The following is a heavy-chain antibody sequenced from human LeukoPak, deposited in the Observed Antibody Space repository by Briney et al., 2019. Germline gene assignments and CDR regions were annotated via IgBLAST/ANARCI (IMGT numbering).Heavy chain of an antibody. V-gene: IGHV4-38-2*01. J-gene: IGHJ4*02. CDR3: ARNSSGWFFDY. Sequence: PSETLSLTCDVSGDSISSGYDWGWIRQPPGKGLEWIGSIYHSGSTTYNPSLKSRVTLSADTSKNQFSLKVRSVTAADTAVYYCARNSSGWFFDYWGQGTLVTVSS. CDR2: IYHSGST. D-gene: IGHD6-19*01. CDR1: GDSISSGYD.